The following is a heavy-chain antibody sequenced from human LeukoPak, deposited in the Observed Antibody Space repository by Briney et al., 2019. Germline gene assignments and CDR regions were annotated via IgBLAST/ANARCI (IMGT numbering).Heavy chain of an antibody. J-gene: IGHJ6*03. Sequence: PGGSLGLSCATSGFTLSDHYMDWVRQAPGKGLEWVCRSRNKANSYTTEYAASVKDRFTISRDDSKNTLYLQMNSLKTEDTAVYYCARPSSTVVVTSDTRYYYYYYMDVWGKGATVTVSS. D-gene: IGHD2-2*01. CDR1: GFTLSDHY. CDR3: ARPSSTVVVTSDTRYYYYYYMDV. CDR2: SRNKANSYTT. V-gene: IGHV3-72*01.